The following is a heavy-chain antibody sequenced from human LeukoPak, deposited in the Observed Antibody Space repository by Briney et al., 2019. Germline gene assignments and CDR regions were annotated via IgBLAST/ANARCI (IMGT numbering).Heavy chain of an antibody. CDR3: AKPSGSGVDY. D-gene: IGHD1-26*01. Sequence: GGSLRLSCAASGFTFSSYSMNWVRQAPGKGLEWVSYISSGSSTIYYADSVKGRFTVSRDNAKNSLYLQMKSLRAEDTAIYYCAKPSGSGVDYWGQGTRVTVSS. CDR1: GFTFSSYS. V-gene: IGHV3-48*01. J-gene: IGHJ4*01. CDR2: ISSGSSTI.